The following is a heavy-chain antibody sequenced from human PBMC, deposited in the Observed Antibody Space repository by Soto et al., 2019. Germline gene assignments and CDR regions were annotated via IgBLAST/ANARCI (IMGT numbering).Heavy chain of an antibody. Sequence: TRCAPYWDSQASGKGLEWVGRIRSKPNNYATAYGASVKGRFTISRDDSKNTAYLQMNSLNTEDTAVYYCSRQASDFWSGKPQYYMDVWGKGTTVTVSS. CDR2: IRSKPNNYAT. J-gene: IGHJ6*03. CDR1: TRCA. V-gene: IGHV3-73*01. D-gene: IGHD3-3*01. CDR3: SRQASDFWSGKPQYYMDV.